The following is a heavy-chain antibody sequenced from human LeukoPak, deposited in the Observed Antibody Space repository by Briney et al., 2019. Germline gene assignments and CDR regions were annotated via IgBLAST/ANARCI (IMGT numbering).Heavy chain of an antibody. CDR1: GFTFSSYA. J-gene: IGHJ6*02. V-gene: IGHV3-30*04. D-gene: IGHD3-10*01. CDR3: ARDEYGSGSYYYYYYYGMDV. CDR2: ISYDGSNK. Sequence: GGSLRLSCAASGFTFSSYAMHWVRQAPGKGLEWVAVISYDGSNKYYADSVNGRFTISRDNSKNTLYLQMNSLRDEDTAVYYCARDEYGSGSYYYYYYYGMDVWGQGPTVTVSS.